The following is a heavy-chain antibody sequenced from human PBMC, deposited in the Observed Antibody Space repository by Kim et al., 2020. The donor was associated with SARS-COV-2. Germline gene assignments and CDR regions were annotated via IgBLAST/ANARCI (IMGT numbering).Heavy chain of an antibody. D-gene: IGHD2-8*01. CDR2: IYYSGST. J-gene: IGHJ6*02. CDR3: ARHFGGSDIVLMVYAYLYGMDG. V-gene: IGHV4-39*01. CDR1: GGSISSSSYY. Sequence: SETLSLTCTVSGGSISSSSYYWGWIRQPPGKGLEWIGSIYYSGSTYYNPSLKSRVTISVDTSKNQFSLKLSSVTAADTAVYYCARHFGGSDIVLMVYAYLYGMDGWGQGTTVTVSS.